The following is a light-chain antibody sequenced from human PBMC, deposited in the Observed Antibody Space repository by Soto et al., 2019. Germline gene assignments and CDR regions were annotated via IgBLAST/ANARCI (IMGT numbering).Light chain of an antibody. CDR3: SSYTSSYTHV. CDR1: SSDVGCYNF. V-gene: IGLV2-14*03. J-gene: IGLJ1*01. CDR2: DVS. Sequence: QSALTQPASVSGSPGQSVTISCAGTSSDVGCYNFVSWYQQHPGKAPQLMIYDVSSRPSGVSNRFSGSKSGNTASLTISGLQAEDEADYYCSSYTSSYTHVFGTGTKVTVL.